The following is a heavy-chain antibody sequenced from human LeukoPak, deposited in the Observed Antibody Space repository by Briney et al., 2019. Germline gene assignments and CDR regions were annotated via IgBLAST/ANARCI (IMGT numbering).Heavy chain of an antibody. CDR1: GFTFDDYA. CDR3: ASYGDYYYFDY. CDR2: ISWNSGSI. J-gene: IGHJ4*02. Sequence: PGGSLRLSCAASGFTFDDYAMHWVRQAPGKGLEWVSGISWNSGSIGYADSVKGRFTISRDNAKNSLYLQMNSLRAEDTAVYYCASYGDYYYFDYWGQGTLVTVSS. V-gene: IGHV3-9*01. D-gene: IGHD4-17*01.